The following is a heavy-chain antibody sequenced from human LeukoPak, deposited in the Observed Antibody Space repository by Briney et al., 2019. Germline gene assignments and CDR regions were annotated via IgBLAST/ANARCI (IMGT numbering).Heavy chain of an antibody. CDR1: GFTFSNAW. J-gene: IGHJ4*02. CDR2: TKSKTDGGTT. Sequence: AGGSLRLSCAASGFTFSNAWMSWVRQAPGKGLEWVGRTKSKTDGGTTDYAAPVKGRFTISRDDSKNTLYLQMNSLKTEDTAVYYCTTDGGYSYGPFDYWGQGTLVTVSS. D-gene: IGHD5-18*01. CDR3: TTDGGYSYGPFDY. V-gene: IGHV3-15*01.